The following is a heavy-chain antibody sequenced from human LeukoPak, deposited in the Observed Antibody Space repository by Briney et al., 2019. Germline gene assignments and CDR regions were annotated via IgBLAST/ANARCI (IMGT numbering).Heavy chain of an antibody. D-gene: IGHD6-13*01. Sequence: GASVKVSCKVSGYTLTELSMHWVGQAPGTGRGWRGGFDPEDGVTIYAQKLHGRVTMTEDTTTDTAYMELSSLTPEDTAVYYCASPAGRTAAAGADYWGQGTLVTVSS. CDR1: GYTLTELS. CDR2: FDPEDGVT. V-gene: IGHV1-24*01. J-gene: IGHJ4*02. CDR3: ASPAGRTAAAGADY.